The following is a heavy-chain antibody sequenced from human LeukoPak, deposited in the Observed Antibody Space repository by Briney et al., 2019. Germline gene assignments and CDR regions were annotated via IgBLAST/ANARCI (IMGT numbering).Heavy chain of an antibody. V-gene: IGHV3-48*01. J-gene: IGHJ4*02. CDR3: AKSDCASDGCKLLNY. Sequence: GGSLRLSCAASGFTFSSYNMNWVRQAPGMGLEWISYMTFSSGTIYYADSVKGRFTISRDNAKNTLSLQMNSLRAEDTAVYYCAKSDCASDGCKLLNYWGQGTLVTASS. CDR1: GFTFSSYN. CDR2: MTFSSGTI. D-gene: IGHD3-10*01.